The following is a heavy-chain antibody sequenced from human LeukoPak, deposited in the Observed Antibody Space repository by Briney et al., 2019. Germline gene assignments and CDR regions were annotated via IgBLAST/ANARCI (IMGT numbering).Heavy chain of an antibody. CDR2: ISSNGDDT. CDR3: VRGTGY. Sequence: GGSLRLSCSVSGFTFSTYVMHWVRQAPGKGLEYVSAISSNGDDTYYADSVKGRFTISRDNSKNTLYLQMSSLRADDTAVYYCVRGTGYWGQGTPVTVSS. V-gene: IGHV3-64D*06. J-gene: IGHJ4*02. CDR1: GFTFSTYV.